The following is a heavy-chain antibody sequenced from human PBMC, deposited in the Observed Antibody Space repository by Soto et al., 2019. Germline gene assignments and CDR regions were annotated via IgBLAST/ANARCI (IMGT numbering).Heavy chain of an antibody. CDR1: GGSISSYY. J-gene: IGHJ5*02. CDR2: IYYSGST. D-gene: IGHD2-15*01. Sequence: SETLSLTCTVSGGSISSYYWSWIRQPPGKGLEWIGYIYYSGSTNYNPSLKSRVTISVDTSKNQFSLKLSSVTAADTAVYYCARVIVKTGYCSGGSCYSAYNWFDPWGQGTLVTVSS. V-gene: IGHV4-59*01. CDR3: ARVIVKTGYCSGGSCYSAYNWFDP.